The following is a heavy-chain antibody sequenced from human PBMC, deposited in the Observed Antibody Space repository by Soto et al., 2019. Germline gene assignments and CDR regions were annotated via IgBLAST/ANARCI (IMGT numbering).Heavy chain of an antibody. CDR1: GGSISSYY. Sequence: SETLSLTCTVSGGSISSYYWSWIRQPPGKGLEWIGYIYYSGSTNYNPSLKSRVTISVDTSKNQFSPKLSSVTAADTAVYYCARQVAAHYYFDYWGQGTLVTVSS. CDR2: IYYSGST. V-gene: IGHV4-59*01. D-gene: IGHD6-6*01. CDR3: ARQVAAHYYFDY. J-gene: IGHJ4*02.